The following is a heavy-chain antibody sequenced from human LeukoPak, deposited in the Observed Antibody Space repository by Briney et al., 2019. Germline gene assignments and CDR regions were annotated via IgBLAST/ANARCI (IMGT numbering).Heavy chain of an antibody. D-gene: IGHD3-10*01. V-gene: IGHV4-59*01. Sequence: PSETLPLTCTVSGGPISSYYWSWIRQPPPKGLAWIGWIYYSGSTNYNPSLKSRVTISVDTSKNQFSLKLSSVTAADTAVYYCARAPSIGPEFYYYGMDVWGQGTTVTVSS. CDR2: IYYSGST. CDR1: GGPISSYY. J-gene: IGHJ6*02. CDR3: ARAPSIGPEFYYYGMDV.